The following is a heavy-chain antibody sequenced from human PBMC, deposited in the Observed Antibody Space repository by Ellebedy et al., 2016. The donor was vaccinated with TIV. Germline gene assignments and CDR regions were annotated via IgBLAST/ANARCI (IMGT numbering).Heavy chain of an antibody. J-gene: IGHJ3*01. CDR3: ARDPVGVGPAFDV. CDR2: IYSSGDT. Sequence: GESLKISCAVSGLTVSSNYMGWVRQAPGKGLEWGSVIYSSGDTYYADSVKGRFTISRDNSKDTLYLQMNSLRAEDTAIYYCARDPVGVGPAFDVWGQGTMVTVSS. V-gene: IGHV3-53*01. D-gene: IGHD4-23*01. CDR1: GLTVSSNY.